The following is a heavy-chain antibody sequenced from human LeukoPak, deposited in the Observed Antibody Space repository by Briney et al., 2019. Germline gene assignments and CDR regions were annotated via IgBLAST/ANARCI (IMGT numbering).Heavy chain of an antibody. J-gene: IGHJ4*02. Sequence: GGSLRLSCAASGFTFDDYAMHWVRQAPGKGLEWVSGISWNSGTIYYADSVKGRFTISRDNAKNSLYLQMNSLRAEDTAVYYCARDGSGRVPEMSAPDYWGQGTLVTVSS. V-gene: IGHV3-9*01. CDR2: ISWNSGTI. CDR1: GFTFDDYA. CDR3: ARDGSGRVPEMSAPDY. D-gene: IGHD3-10*01.